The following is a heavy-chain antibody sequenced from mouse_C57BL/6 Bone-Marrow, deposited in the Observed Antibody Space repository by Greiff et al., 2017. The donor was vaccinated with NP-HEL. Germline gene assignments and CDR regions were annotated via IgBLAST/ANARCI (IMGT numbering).Heavy chain of an antibody. Sequence: EVNVVESGEGLVKPGGSLKLSCAASGFTFSSYAMSWVRQTPEKRLEWVAYISSGGDYIYYADTVKGRFTISRDNARNTLYLQMSSLKSEDTAMYYCTREDGHGAYWGQGTLVTVSA. D-gene: IGHD2-2*01. CDR1: GFTFSSYA. CDR2: ISSGGDYI. J-gene: IGHJ3*01. CDR3: TREDGHGAY. V-gene: IGHV5-9-1*02.